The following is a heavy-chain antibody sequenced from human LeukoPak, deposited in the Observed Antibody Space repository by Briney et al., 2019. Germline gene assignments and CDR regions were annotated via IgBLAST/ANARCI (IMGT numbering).Heavy chain of an antibody. CDR2: INSDGSST. V-gene: IGHV3-74*01. Sequence: AGGSLRLSCAASGLTFSSYWMHWVRQAPGKGLVGVSRINSDGSSTSYADSVKGRFTISRDNAKNTLNLQMNSLRAEDTAVYYCARDLGQYYDTSDNWFDPWGQGTLVTVSS. CDR3: ARDLGQYYDTSDNWFDP. J-gene: IGHJ5*02. CDR1: GLTFSSYW. D-gene: IGHD3-22*01.